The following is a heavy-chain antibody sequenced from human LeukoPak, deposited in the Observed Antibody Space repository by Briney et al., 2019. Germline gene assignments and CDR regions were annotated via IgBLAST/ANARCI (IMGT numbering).Heavy chain of an antibody. V-gene: IGHV4-59*01. Sequence: PSETPSLTCTVSVGSISGNHWRWVRRPPGKGLEWIGYIYYSGSTNYNPSLKSRVTISVDTSKNQFSLKLRSVTAADTAVYYCARGAAGYSYGWGQGTLVTVSS. CDR1: VGSISGNH. D-gene: IGHD5-18*01. CDR2: IYYSGST. CDR3: ARGAAGYSYG. J-gene: IGHJ4*02.